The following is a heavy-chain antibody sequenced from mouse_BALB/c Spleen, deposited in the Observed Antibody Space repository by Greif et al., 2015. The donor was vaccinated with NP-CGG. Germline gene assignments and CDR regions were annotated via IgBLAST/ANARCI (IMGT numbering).Heavy chain of an antibody. J-gene: IGHJ3*01. V-gene: IGHV5-9-4*01. Sequence: EVQLVESGGGLVKPGGSLKLSCAASGLTFSSYAMSWVRQSPEKRLEWVAEISSGGSYTYYPDTVTGRFTISRDNAKNTLYLEMSSLRSEDTAMYYCAREGDGYWGQGTLVTVSA. CDR1: GLTFSSYA. CDR3: AREGDGY. D-gene: IGHD2-3*01. CDR2: ISSGGSYT.